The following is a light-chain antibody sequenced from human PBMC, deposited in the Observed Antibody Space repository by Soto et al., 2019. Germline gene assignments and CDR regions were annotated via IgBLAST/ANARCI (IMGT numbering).Light chain of an antibody. CDR2: DAS. J-gene: IGKJ1*01. CDR1: QSVSSY. CDR3: QQRSNWPT. Sequence: EIVLTQSPATLSLSPGERATLSCRASQSVSSYLAWYQQKPGQAPRLLIYDASNRATGIPARVSGSGSGTDYTLAINSLGPEDFAVYYCQQRSNWPTVGQGTKVEIK. V-gene: IGKV3-11*01.